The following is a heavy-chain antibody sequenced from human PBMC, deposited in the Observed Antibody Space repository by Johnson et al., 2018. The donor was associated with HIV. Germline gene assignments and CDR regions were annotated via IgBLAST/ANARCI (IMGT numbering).Heavy chain of an antibody. J-gene: IGHJ3*01. D-gene: IGHD4-11*01. V-gene: IGHV3-33*01. Sequence: QVQLVESGGGVVQPGGSLRLSCAASGFTFSSYGMHWVRQAPGKGLAWVAVIWYDGSNKYYADSVKGRFTISSDNSKNTLYLQMNSLRGGDTAVYYCARDLGLPENAFDLWGRGTMVTVSS. CDR1: GFTFSSYG. CDR3: ARDLGLPENAFDL. CDR2: IWYDGSNK.